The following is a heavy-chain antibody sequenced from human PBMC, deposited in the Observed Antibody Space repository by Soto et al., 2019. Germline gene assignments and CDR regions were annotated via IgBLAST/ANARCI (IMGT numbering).Heavy chain of an antibody. D-gene: IGHD2-21*02. CDR3: ATVGCRGGACYTQYFRH. J-gene: IGHJ1*01. CDR2: ITTSSSST. V-gene: IGHV3-11*06. CDR1: GFTFSDYY. Sequence: RRLSCAASGFTFSDYYMSWIRQAPGKGLEWVAYITTSSSSTSYGDSVKGRFTISRDDARTSLYLQMNSLRAEDTAVYYCATVGCRGGACYTQYFRHWGPGAVVTVSS.